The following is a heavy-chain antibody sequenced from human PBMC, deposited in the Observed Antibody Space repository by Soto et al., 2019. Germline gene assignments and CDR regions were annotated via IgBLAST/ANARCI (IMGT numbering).Heavy chain of an antibody. CDR1: GGSISSGGYY. V-gene: IGHV4-31*03. D-gene: IGHD4-17*01. CDR3: ASSMPTVTPDAFDI. J-gene: IGHJ3*02. Sequence: QVQLQESGPGLVKPSQTLSLTCTVSGGSISSGGYYWSWIRQHPGKGLEWIGYIYYSGSTYYNPSLKSRVTXXVXTXMKQSALKVSSVAAADTAVYYCASSMPTVTPDAFDIWGQGTMVTVSS. CDR2: IYYSGST.